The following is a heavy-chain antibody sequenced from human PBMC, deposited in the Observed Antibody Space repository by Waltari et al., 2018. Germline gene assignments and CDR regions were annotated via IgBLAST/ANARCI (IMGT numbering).Heavy chain of an antibody. J-gene: IGHJ4*02. Sequence: QVQLQQWGAGLLKPSETLSLTCAVYGGSFSGYYWRWIRQPPGKGREWIGEIKHRGSTNYNPSLKSRVTISVDTSKNQFALKLSSVTAADTAVYYCARRPGYSSGWAFDYWGQGTLVTVSS. CDR3: ARRPGYSSGWAFDY. D-gene: IGHD6-19*01. V-gene: IGHV4-34*01. CDR2: IKHRGST. CDR1: GGSFSGYY.